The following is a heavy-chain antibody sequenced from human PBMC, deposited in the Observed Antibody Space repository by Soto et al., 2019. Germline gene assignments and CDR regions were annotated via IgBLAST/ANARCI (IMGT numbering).Heavy chain of an antibody. Sequence: SVKVSCKASGGTFSSYAISWVRQAPGQGLEWMGGIIPIFGTANYAQKFQGRVTITADESTSTAYMELSSLRSEDTAVYYCARGVRHRSGWYYFAYWGQGTLVTVSS. CDR3: ARGVRHRSGWYYFAY. J-gene: IGHJ4*02. CDR1: GGTFSSYA. CDR2: IIPIFGTA. V-gene: IGHV1-69*13. D-gene: IGHD6-19*01.